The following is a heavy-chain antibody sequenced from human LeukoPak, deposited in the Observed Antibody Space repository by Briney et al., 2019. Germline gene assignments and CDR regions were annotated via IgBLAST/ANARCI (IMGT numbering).Heavy chain of an antibody. J-gene: IGHJ6*02. CDR1: GYTFTSYD. CDR3: ARVGDSSSLYYYYYGMDV. V-gene: IGHV1-8*01. CDR2: MNPNSGNT. D-gene: IGHD6-6*01. Sequence: ASVKVSCKASGYTFTSYDINRVRQATGQGLEWMGWMNPNSGNTGYAQKFQGRVTMTRNTSISTAYMELSSLRSEDTAVYYCARVGDSSSLYYYYYGMDVWGQGTTVTVSS.